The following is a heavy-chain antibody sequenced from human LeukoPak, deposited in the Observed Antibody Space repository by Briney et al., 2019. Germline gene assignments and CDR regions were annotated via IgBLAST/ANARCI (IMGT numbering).Heavy chain of an antibody. J-gene: IGHJ6*02. Sequence: PGGPLRFSCAAFGFTSRSTWMSWVRQAPGKGLEWLANIKQDGSKKYSADSVKGRFTISRDNAKNSLYLQMNSLRAEDTAVYYCAREKTTYYYDSSGYYKAYYYYGMDVWGQGTTVTVSS. CDR2: IKQDGSKK. D-gene: IGHD3-22*01. CDR1: GFTSRSTW. CDR3: AREKTTYYYDSSGYYKAYYYYGMDV. V-gene: IGHV3-7*01.